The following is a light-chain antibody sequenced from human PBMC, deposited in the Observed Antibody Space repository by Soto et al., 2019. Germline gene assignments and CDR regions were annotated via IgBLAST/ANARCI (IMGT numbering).Light chain of an antibody. CDR1: QSVFYSSNNKNY. CDR3: QQYYGIPYT. CDR2: WAS. Sequence: DIVMTQSPDSLAVSLGERATINCKSSQSVFYSSNNKNYLACYQQKPGQPPKLLIYWASTRESGVPDRFSVSGSGADFTLTISSLRAEDVAVYYCQQYYGIPYTFGQGTKLEIK. J-gene: IGKJ2*01. V-gene: IGKV4-1*01.